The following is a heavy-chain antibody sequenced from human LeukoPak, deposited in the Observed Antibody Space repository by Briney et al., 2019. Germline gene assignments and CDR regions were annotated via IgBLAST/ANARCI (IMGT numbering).Heavy chain of an antibody. Sequence: ASVKVSCKVSGYTLTELSMHWVRQAPGKGLEWMGGFDPEDGETIYAQKFQGRVTMTEDTSTDAAYMELSSLRSEDTTVYYCATAAYSGPARHWGQGTLVTVSS. CDR2: FDPEDGET. CDR3: ATAAYSGPARH. V-gene: IGHV1-24*01. CDR1: GYTLTELS. D-gene: IGHD5-12*01. J-gene: IGHJ4*02.